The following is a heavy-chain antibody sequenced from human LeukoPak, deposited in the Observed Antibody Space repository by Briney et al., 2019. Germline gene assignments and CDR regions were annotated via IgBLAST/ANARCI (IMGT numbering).Heavy chain of an antibody. CDR2: INHSGST. Sequence: SETLSLTCAVYGGSFSGYYWSWIRQPPGKGLEWIGEINHSGSTNYNPSLKSRVTISIDTSKSQFSLKVSSVTAADTAVYYCARRSTVTTNFDYWGQGTLVTVSS. CDR3: ARRSTVTTNFDY. CDR1: GGSFSGYY. D-gene: IGHD4-17*01. V-gene: IGHV4-34*01. J-gene: IGHJ4*02.